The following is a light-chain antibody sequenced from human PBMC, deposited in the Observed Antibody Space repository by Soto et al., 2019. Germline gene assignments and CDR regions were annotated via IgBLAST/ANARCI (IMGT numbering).Light chain of an antibody. Sequence: QSALTQPPSASGSPGQSVTLSCTGTSSDVCGYDYVSWYQQHPGKAPTLMIYEVTIRPSWVSDRFSGSKSGNTACLTVYGLQAEDEDEYYCTSYTGGNPSYVFGTGTKLTVL. CDR2: EVT. CDR1: SSDVCGYDY. V-gene: IGLV2-8*01. J-gene: IGLJ1*01. CDR3: TSYTGGNPSYV.